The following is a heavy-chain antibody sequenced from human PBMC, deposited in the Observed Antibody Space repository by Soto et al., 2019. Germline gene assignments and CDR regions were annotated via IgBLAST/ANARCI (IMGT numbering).Heavy chain of an antibody. V-gene: IGHV1-69*05. CDR3: ARDSRRWQPRWGYFDY. J-gene: IGHJ4*02. CDR1: GGTFSSYA. Sequence: QVQLVQSGAEVKKPGSSVKVSCKASGGTFSSYAISWVRQAPGQGLEWMGGIIPIFGTANYAQKFQGRVTIAXXDXTXKAYRELSSLRSEYTAVYYCARDSRRWQPRWGYFDYWGQGTLVTVSS. D-gene: IGHD4-17*01. CDR2: IIPIFGTA.